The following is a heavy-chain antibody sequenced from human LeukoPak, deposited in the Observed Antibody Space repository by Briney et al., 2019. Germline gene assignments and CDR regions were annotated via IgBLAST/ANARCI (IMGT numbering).Heavy chain of an antibody. D-gene: IGHD2-2*01. CDR1: GFTFDDYA. J-gene: IGHJ4*02. Sequence: GGSLRLSCAASGFTFDDYAMHWVRQAPGKGLEWVSGISWNSGSIGYADSVKGRFTISRDNSKNTLYLQMNSLRAEDTAVYYCAKWCSSTSCYSRPPGDFDYWGQGTLVTVSS. CDR3: AKWCSSTSCYSRPPGDFDY. CDR2: ISWNSGSI. V-gene: IGHV3-9*01.